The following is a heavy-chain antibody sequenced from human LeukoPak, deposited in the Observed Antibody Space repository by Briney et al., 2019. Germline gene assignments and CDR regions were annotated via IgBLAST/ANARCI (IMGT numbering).Heavy chain of an antibody. J-gene: IGHJ4*02. CDR3: ARDPFGSGSFLDY. D-gene: IGHD3-10*01. CDR1: GYIFSSND. CDR2: MNPNSGDT. V-gene: IGHV1-8*01. Sequence: GASVKVSCKASGYIFSSNDINWVRQAAGQGLEWMGWMNPNSGDTGYTEKFQGRVAMTRSTSITTDYMELSSLRSEDTAVYYCARDPFGSGSFLDYWGQGTLVTVSS.